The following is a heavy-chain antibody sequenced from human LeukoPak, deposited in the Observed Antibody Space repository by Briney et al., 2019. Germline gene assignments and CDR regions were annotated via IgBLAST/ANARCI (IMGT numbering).Heavy chain of an antibody. V-gene: IGHV3-30-3*01. J-gene: IGHJ4*02. CDR1: GFTFSSYA. D-gene: IGHD1-26*01. CDR3: ARRPRNSGSDDGPPGLDY. Sequence: PGRSLRLSCAASGFTFSSYAMHWVRQAPGKGLEWVAVISYDGSNKYYADSVKGRFTISRDNSKNTLYLQMNSLRAEDTAVYYCARRPRNSGSDDGPPGLDYWGQGTLVTVSS. CDR2: ISYDGSNK.